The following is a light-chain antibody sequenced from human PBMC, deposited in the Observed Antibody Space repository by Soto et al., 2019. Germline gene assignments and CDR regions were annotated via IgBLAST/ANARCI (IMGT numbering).Light chain of an antibody. J-gene: IGLJ1*01. V-gene: IGLV1-44*01. CDR2: GNN. CDR1: SSNIGRNS. CDR3: AAWDDSLNEYV. Sequence: QSALTQAPSVSGTPGQRVTITCSGSSSNIGRNSVNWYQHLPGTAPKLLTHGNNHRPSGVPDRFSGSNSGTSASLAISGLQPEDEADYCCAAWDDSLNEYVFGDGTKGTVL.